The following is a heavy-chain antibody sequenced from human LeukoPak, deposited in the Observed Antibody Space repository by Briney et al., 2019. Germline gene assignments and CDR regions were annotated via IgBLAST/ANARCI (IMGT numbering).Heavy chain of an antibody. CDR1: GFTFSTSA. J-gene: IGHJ4*02. CDR3: RFYTSGSDY. D-gene: IGHD3-22*01. Sequence: GGSLRLSCAVFGFTFSTSAMSWVRQAPGKGLEWVSGIRASDDTTYDVNSVRVRFTVSRDNSKNTLYLQMNSLRVEDTGVYYCRFYTSGSDYWGQGTLVTVSS. V-gene: IGHV3-23*01. CDR2: IRASDDTT.